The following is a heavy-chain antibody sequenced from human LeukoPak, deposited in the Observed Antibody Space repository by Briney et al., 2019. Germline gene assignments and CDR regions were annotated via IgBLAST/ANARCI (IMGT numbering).Heavy chain of an antibody. CDR2: INHSGST. Sequence: PSETLSLTCAVYGGSFSGYYWSWIRQPPGKGLEWIGEINHSGSTNYNPSLKSRVTISVDTSKNQFSLKLSSVTAADTAVYYCATIATAAAPDYWGQGTLVTVSS. CDR1: GGSFSGYY. CDR3: ATIATAAAPDY. D-gene: IGHD6-13*01. J-gene: IGHJ4*02. V-gene: IGHV4-34*01.